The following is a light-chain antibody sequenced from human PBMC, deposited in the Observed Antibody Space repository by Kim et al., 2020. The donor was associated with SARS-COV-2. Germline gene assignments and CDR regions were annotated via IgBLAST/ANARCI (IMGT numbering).Light chain of an antibody. J-gene: IGLJ3*02. Sequence: VSPGQTASITCSGDKLGDKYACWYQQKPGQSPVLVIYQDSKRPSGIPERFSGSNSGNTATLTISGTQAMDETDYYCRAWDSSTWVFGGGTQLTVL. CDR2: QDS. CDR1: KLGDKY. V-gene: IGLV3-1*01. CDR3: RAWDSSTWV.